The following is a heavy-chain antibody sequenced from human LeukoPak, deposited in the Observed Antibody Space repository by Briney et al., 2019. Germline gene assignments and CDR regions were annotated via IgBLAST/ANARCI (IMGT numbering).Heavy chain of an antibody. CDR3: VRVNCAGDCTSRDWYFDL. CDR1: GFTFSSYW. Sequence: GGSLRLSCAASGFTFSSYWMHWVRQAPGKGLVWVSRIFNPGGATAYVDSVKGRFTISRDNTENTLSLQMNSLRVEDTAVYYCVRVNCAGDCTSRDWYFDLWGRGTLVVVSS. J-gene: IGHJ2*01. D-gene: IGHD2-21*02. CDR2: IFNPGGAT. V-gene: IGHV3-74*01.